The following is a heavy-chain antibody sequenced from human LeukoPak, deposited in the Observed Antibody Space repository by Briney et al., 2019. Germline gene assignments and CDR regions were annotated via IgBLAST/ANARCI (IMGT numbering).Heavy chain of an antibody. D-gene: IGHD3-10*01. V-gene: IGHV1-46*01. CDR1: RYTFTSYG. J-gene: IGHJ3*02. CDR3: ARDLWFGELRGAFDI. Sequence: ASVKVSCKASRYTFTSYGISWVRQAPGQGLEWMGIINPSGGSTSYAQKFQGRVTMTRDTSTSTVYMELSSLRSEDTAVYYCARDLWFGELRGAFDIWGQGTMVTVSS. CDR2: INPSGGST.